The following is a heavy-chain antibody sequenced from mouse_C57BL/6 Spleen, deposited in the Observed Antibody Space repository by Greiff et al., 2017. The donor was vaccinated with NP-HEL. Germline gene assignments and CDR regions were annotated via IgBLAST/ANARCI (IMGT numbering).Heavy chain of an antibody. D-gene: IGHD4-1*01. V-gene: IGHV1-64*01. J-gene: IGHJ4*01. Sequence: VQLQQPGAELVKPGASVKLSCKASGYTFTSYWMHWVKQRPGQGLEWIGMIHPNSGSTNYNEKFKSKATLTVDKSSSTAYMQLSSLTSEDSAVYYCARSGTGHPFYAMDYWGQGTSVTVSS. CDR1: GYTFTSYW. CDR3: ARSGTGHPFYAMDY. CDR2: IHPNSGST.